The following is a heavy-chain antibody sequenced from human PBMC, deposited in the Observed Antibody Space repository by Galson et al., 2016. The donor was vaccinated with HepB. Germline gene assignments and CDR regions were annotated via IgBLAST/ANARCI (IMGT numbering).Heavy chain of an antibody. V-gene: IGHV4-59*01. J-gene: IGHJ6*02. CDR2: IYDSGST. CDR1: GGSINTYY. Sequence: SETLSLTCTVSGGSINTYYWSWIRQPPGKGLEWIGYIYDSGSTNYNPSLKSRVTISVDTSKNQFSLKVRSVTAAYTAVYYCSRLYSSSSLDYYYYGLDVWVQGTTVTVS. D-gene: IGHD6-6*01. CDR3: SRLYSSSSLDYYYYGLDV.